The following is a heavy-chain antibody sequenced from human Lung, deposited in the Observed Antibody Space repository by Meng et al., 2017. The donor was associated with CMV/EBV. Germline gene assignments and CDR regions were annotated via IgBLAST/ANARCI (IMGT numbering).Heavy chain of an antibody. J-gene: IGHJ4*02. CDR1: GYTFTSYG. D-gene: IGHD6-6*01. CDR3: ARDSPSLYSSSPGIAF. Sequence: ASVKVSCKTSGYTFTSYGISWVRQAPGQGLEWMGWISVYTDNTSSAQKYQGRLTMTTDTSTSTAYMEVRSLRSDDTAVYYCARDSPSLYSSSPGIAFWGQGTLVTVSS. CDR2: ISVYTDNT. V-gene: IGHV1-18*01.